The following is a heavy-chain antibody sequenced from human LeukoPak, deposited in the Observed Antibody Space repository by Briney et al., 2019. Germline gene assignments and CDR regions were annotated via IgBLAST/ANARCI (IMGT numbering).Heavy chain of an antibody. D-gene: IGHD2-2*01. CDR1: GGSISSGSYF. V-gene: IGHV4-61*02. CDR2: IYTSETI. Sequence: SQTLSLTCTVSGGSISSGSYFWSWIRQPAGKGLEWIGRIYTSETINYNPSLKSRVTISVDTSKNQFSLKLSSVTAADTAVYYCARGHCSSTSCYPPYNWFDPWGQGTLVTVSS. J-gene: IGHJ5*02. CDR3: ARGHCSSTSCYPPYNWFDP.